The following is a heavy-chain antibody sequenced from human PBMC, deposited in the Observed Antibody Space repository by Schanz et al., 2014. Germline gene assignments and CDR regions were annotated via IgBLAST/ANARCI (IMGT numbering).Heavy chain of an antibody. CDR2: ISYDGSHK. D-gene: IGHD3-10*01. CDR1: GFTFSNFA. CDR3: AREDMLRGIRAFDI. J-gene: IGHJ3*02. Sequence: VQLVESGGGLVQPGGSLRLSCAASGFTFSNFAIHWVRQAPGKGLEWVAVISYDGSHKDYADSVKGRFTISRDNAKNTVYLQMNSLRVEDTAVYYCAREDMLRGIRAFDIWGQGTMVTVSS. V-gene: IGHV3-30*04.